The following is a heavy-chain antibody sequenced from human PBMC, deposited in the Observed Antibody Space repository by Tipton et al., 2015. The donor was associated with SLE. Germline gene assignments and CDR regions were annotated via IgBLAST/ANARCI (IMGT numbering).Heavy chain of an antibody. CDR3: ARGSYYDSSGLRVEAFDI. CDR1: GGSFSGYY. D-gene: IGHD3-22*01. Sequence: TLSLTCAVYGGSFSGYYWSWIRQPPGKGLEWIGEINHSGSTNYNPSLKSRVTISVDRSKNQFSLKLSSVTAADTAVYYCARGSYYDSSGLRVEAFDIWGQGTMVTVSS. J-gene: IGHJ3*02. CDR2: INHSGST. V-gene: IGHV4-34*01.